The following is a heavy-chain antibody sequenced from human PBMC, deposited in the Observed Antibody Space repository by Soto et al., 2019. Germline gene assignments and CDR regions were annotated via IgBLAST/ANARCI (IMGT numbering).Heavy chain of an antibody. CDR1: GGSMSKFY. D-gene: IGHD4-17*01. J-gene: IGHJ5*02. CDR3: VRDGSKTLRDCFDP. Sequence: QVQVQESGPGPVKPSETLSLTCSVSGGSMSKFYWSWIRKTAGKGLEWMGRVYATGTSDYNPSLRSRIAMSVDISKKTFSLRLRSVTAADTGVYYCVRDGSKTLRDCFDPWGQGILVTVSS. CDR2: VYATGTS. V-gene: IGHV4-4*07.